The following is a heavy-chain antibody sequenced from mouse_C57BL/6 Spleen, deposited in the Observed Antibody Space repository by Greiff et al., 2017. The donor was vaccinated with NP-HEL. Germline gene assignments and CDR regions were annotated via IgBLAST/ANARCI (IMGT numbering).Heavy chain of an antibody. J-gene: IGHJ2*01. V-gene: IGHV1-80*01. CDR1: GYAFSSYW. CDR3: ARSGDGGYYFDY. CDR2: IYPGDGDT. D-gene: IGHD3-1*01. Sequence: QVQLQQSGAELVKPGASVKISCKASGYAFSSYWMNWVKQRPGKGLEWIGQIYPGDGDTNYNGKFKGKATLTADKSSSPAYMQLSSLTSEDSAVYFCARSGDGGYYFDYWGQGTTLTVSS.